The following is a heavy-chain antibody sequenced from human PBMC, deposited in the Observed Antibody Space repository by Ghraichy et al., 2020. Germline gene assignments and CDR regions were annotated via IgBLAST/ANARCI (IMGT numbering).Heavy chain of an antibody. J-gene: IGHJ5*02. Sequence: SETLSLTCTVSGYSISSGYYWGWIRQPPGKGLEWIGSIYHSGSTYYNPSLKSRVTISVDTSKNQFSLKLSSVTAADTAVYYCARVRSSGSYHNWFDPWGQGTLVTVSS. CDR3: ARVRSSGSYHNWFDP. V-gene: IGHV4-38-2*02. CDR1: GYSISSGYY. CDR2: IYHSGST. D-gene: IGHD3-10*01.